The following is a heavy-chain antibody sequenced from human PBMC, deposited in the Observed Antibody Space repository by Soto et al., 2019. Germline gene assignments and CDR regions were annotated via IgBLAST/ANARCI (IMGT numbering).Heavy chain of an antibody. CDR1: GFTFSDYY. J-gene: IGHJ4*02. D-gene: IGHD6-13*01. CDR3: ARTDSSSWYGSDY. CDR2: ISGSGSTI. Sequence: GGSLRLSCAASGFTFSDYYMSWIRQAPGKGLEWVSYISGSGSTIYYADSVKGRFTISRDNAKNSLYLQMNSLRAEDTAVYYCARTDSSSWYGSDYWGQGTLVTVSS. V-gene: IGHV3-11*01.